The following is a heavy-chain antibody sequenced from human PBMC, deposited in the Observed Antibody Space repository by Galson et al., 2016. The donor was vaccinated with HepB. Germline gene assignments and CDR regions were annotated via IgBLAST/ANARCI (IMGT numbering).Heavy chain of an antibody. CDR3: ARRGPIEGSDYDY. CDR1: GYSFTNYW. V-gene: IGHV5-51*01. CDR2: IYPGDSDT. Sequence: QSGAEVKKPGESLKISCKGSGYSFTNYWIGWVRQMPGKGLEWMGIIYPGDSDTKYSPPLQGQVTISADKSFTTAYLQWSSLKASDTAMYYCARRGPIEGSDYDYWGQGTLVTVSS. J-gene: IGHJ4*02. D-gene: IGHD2-21*01.